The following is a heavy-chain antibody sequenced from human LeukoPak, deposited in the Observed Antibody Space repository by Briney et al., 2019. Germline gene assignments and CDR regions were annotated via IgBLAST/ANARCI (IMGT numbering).Heavy chain of an antibody. CDR1: GGSFSGYY. CDR3: AKHRTSRRYYYGMDV. J-gene: IGHJ6*02. CDR2: INHSGST. Sequence: PSETLSLTCAVYGGSFSGYYWSWIRQPPGKGLEWIGEINHSGSTNYNPSLKSRVTISVDTSKNQFSLKLSSVTAADTAVYYCAKHRTSRRYYYGMDVWGQGTTVTVSS. D-gene: IGHD2-21*01. V-gene: IGHV4-34*01.